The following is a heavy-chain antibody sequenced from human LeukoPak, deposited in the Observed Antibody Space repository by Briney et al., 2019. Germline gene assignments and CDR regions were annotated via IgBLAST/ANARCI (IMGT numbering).Heavy chain of an antibody. D-gene: IGHD5-12*01. V-gene: IGHV4-34*01. CDR3: ARGGGYSGYVRIAAAGNWFDP. CDR1: GGSFSGYY. Sequence: SETLSLTCAVYGGSFSGYYWSWIRQPPGKGLEWIGEINHSGSTNYNPSLKSRVTISVDTSKNQFSLKLSSVTAADTAVYYCARGGGYSGYVRIAAAGNWFDPWGLGTLVTVSS. CDR2: INHSGST. J-gene: IGHJ5*02.